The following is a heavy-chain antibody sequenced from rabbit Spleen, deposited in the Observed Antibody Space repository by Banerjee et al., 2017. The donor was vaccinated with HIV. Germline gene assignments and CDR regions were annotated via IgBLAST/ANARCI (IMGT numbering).Heavy chain of an antibody. D-gene: IGHD4-1*01. V-gene: IGHV1S40*01. J-gene: IGHJ4*01. CDR2: MNTYTGKA. Sequence: QSLEESGGGLVQPEGSLTLTCTASGFSFSSSYYMCWVRQAPGKGLEWIGCMNTYTGKAVYATWTKGRFIVFKCSGAPRDLHMTSLTAADTATYSCARDLVGVIGWNFGLWGPGTLVTVS. CDR1: GFSFSSSYY. CDR3: ARDLVGVIGWNFGL.